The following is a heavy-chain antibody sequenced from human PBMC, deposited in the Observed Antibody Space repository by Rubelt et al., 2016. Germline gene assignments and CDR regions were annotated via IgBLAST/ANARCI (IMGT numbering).Heavy chain of an antibody. CDR3: ARPYCSGGSCYSVYYYGMDV. J-gene: IGHJ6*02. CDR2: IIPIFGTA. Sequence: GLEWMGGIIPIFGTANYAQKFQGRVTITADESTSTAYMELSSLRSEDTAVYYCARPYCSGGSCYSVYYYGMDVWGQGTTVTVSS. D-gene: IGHD2-15*01. V-gene: IGHV1-69*01.